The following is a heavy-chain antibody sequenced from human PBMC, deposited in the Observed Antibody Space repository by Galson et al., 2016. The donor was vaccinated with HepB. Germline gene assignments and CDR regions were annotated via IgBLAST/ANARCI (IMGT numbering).Heavy chain of an antibody. V-gene: IGHV3-23*01. J-gene: IGHJ3*02. CDR3: AKALNWDYKLDAFDI. CDR1: GFTYSSYA. D-gene: IGHD4-11*01. Sequence: SLRLSCAASGFTYSSYAMSWVRQAPGKGLAWVSSISGSGGNIYFADSVKGRFTISRDNSKNRLYLQMNSLRAEDTAVYYCAKALNWDYKLDAFDIWGPGAMVTVSS. CDR2: ISGSGGNI.